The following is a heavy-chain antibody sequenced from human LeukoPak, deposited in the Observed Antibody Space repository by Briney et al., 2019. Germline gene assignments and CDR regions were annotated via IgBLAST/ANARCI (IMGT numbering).Heavy chain of an antibody. D-gene: IGHD4-17*01. J-gene: IGHJ4*02. V-gene: IGHV1-69*05. CDR2: IIPIFGTA. Sequence: GASVKVSCKASGGTFSSYAISWVRQAPGQGLEWMGGIIPIFGTANYAQKVQGRVTITTDESTSTAYMELNSLRSEDTAVYYCARGKGSRLRSTFDYWGQGTLVTVPS. CDR3: ARGKGSRLRSTFDY. CDR1: GGTFSSYA.